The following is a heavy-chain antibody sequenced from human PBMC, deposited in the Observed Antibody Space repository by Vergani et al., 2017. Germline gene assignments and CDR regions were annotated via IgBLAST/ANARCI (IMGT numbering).Heavy chain of an antibody. V-gene: IGHV1-2*02. D-gene: IGHD4-17*01. CDR3: ARETYGDYVGY. J-gene: IGHJ4*02. CDR2: INPNSGDT. CDR1: GGTFSSYA. Sequence: QVQLVQSGAEVKKPGSSVKVSCKASGGTFSSYAISWVRQAPGQGLEWMGGINPNSGDTNYAQKFQGRGTMTRDTSISTAYMELSRLRSDDTAVYYCARETYGDYVGYWGQGTLVTVSS.